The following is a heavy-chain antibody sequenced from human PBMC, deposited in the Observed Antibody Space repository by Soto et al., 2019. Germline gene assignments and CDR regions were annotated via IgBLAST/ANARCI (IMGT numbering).Heavy chain of an antibody. J-gene: IGHJ6*02. CDR2: ISGSGRAT. CDR3: PREAGVAYDMDG. V-gene: IGHV3-48*01. D-gene: IGHD3-10*01. Sequence: PVGSLRLSCTVCGLSFCRYCINCVRQAPGKGLEWVSYISGSGRATLYADSVKGRFTISRDNGKNSLYLQMKSLRADDTAVYYCPREAGVAYDMDGCGQGTTLTVSS. CDR1: GLSFCRYC.